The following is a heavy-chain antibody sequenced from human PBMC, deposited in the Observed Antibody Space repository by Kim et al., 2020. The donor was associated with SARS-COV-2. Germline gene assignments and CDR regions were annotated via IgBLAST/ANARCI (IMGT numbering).Heavy chain of an antibody. CDR1: GFTFSSYA. CDR3: ARDFEGATDFDY. CDR2: ISYDGSNK. V-gene: IGHV3-30-3*01. J-gene: IGHJ4*02. D-gene: IGHD1-26*01. Sequence: GGSLRLSCAASGFTFSSYAMHWVRQAPGKGLEWVAVISYDGSNKYYADSVKGRFTISRDNSKNTLYLQMNSLRAEDTAVYYCARDFEGATDFDYWGQGTQVTVSS.